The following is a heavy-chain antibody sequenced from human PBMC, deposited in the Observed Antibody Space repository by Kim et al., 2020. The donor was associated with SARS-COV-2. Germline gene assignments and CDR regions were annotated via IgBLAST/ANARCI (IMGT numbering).Heavy chain of an antibody. V-gene: IGHV1-18*01. CDR3: ARGGSSWWAY. J-gene: IGHJ4*02. CDR2: NT. D-gene: IGHD6-13*01. Sequence: NTNYAQKLQDRVTMTTDTSTGTAYMELRSLGSDDTAVYYCARGGSSWWAYWGQGTLVTVSS.